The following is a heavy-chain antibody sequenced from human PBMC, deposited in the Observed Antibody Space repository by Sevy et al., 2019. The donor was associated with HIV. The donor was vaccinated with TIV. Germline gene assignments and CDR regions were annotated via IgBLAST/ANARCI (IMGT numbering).Heavy chain of an antibody. D-gene: IGHD3-22*01. CDR2: ISVDGASR. V-gene: IGHV3-30*18. CDR1: GFTFSHYA. Sequence: GGSLRLSCAASGFTFSHYAMHWIRQAPGKGLEWVAAISVDGASRNYADSVRGRFTISRDDSKNTAYLHMRGLRSEDTAVYFCAKDHAVTTEWVVFDSWGQGTLVTVSS. J-gene: IGHJ4*02. CDR3: AKDHAVTTEWVVFDS.